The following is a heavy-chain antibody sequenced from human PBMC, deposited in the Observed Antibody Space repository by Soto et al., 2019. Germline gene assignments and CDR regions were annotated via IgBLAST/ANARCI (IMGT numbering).Heavy chain of an antibody. J-gene: IGHJ4*02. Sequence: GESLKISCKTSGYSFRSYWITWVRQMPGKGLEWMGRIDPSDSYTNYSPSFQGHVTMSVDKSISPAYLQWSSLKASDTAIYYCARLQSPTGYYTRGFDYWGQGDLVTVSS. V-gene: IGHV5-10-1*01. D-gene: IGHD3-3*01. CDR2: IDPSDSYT. CDR3: ARLQSPTGYYTRGFDY. CDR1: GYSFRSYW.